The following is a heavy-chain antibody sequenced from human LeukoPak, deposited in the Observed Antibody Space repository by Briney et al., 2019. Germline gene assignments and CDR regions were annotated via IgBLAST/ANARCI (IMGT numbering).Heavy chain of an antibody. CDR1: GYTFTSYD. CDR3: ARGSVILSYWYFDL. V-gene: IGHV1-8*01. J-gene: IGHJ2*01. Sequence: ASVKVSCKASGYTFTSYDINWVRQATGQGLEWMGWMSPNSGNTGYAQKFQGRVTITRDTSASTAYMELSSLRSEDTAVYYCARGSVILSYWYFDLWGRGTLVTVSS. CDR2: MSPNSGNT. D-gene: IGHD3-10*01.